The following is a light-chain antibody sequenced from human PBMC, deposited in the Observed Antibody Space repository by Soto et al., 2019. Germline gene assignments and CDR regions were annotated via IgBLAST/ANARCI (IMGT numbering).Light chain of an antibody. CDR1: QNVRSN. V-gene: IGKV3-15*01. CDR2: GAS. Sequence: EIVMTQSPGTLSVSPGEGATLSCRASQNVRSNLAWYQQKPGQAPRLLIYGASYRANGVPARFSGSGSGTEFTLTISSLQSEDFALYYCQHYYGTSPITFGQGTRLEIK. J-gene: IGKJ5*01. CDR3: QHYYGTSPIT.